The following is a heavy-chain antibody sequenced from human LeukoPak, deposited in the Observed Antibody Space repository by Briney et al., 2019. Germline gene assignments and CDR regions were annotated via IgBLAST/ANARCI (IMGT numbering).Heavy chain of an antibody. J-gene: IGHJ4*02. CDR2: IYSAGST. Sequence: GGSLRLSCAASGFTVSSSYMSWVRQAPWKGLEWVSVIYSAGSTYYADSVKGRFTISRDNSKNTVYLQMNSLRAEDTAVYYCAKTRPSVAMVRGPDYWGQGTLVTVSS. CDR1: GFTVSSSY. CDR3: AKTRPSVAMVRGPDY. V-gene: IGHV3-66*01. D-gene: IGHD3-10*01.